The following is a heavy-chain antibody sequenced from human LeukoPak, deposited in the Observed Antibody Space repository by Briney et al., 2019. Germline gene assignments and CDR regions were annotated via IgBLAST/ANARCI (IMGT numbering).Heavy chain of an antibody. V-gene: IGHV4-61*02. CDR1: GGSISSGSYY. Sequence: SQTLSLTCTVSGGSISSGSYYWSWIRQPAGKGLEWIGRIYTSGSTNYNPSLKSRVTISVDTSKNQFSLKLSSVTAADTAVYYRARGYDSSGYYYDNWFDPWGQGTLVTVSS. D-gene: IGHD3-22*01. J-gene: IGHJ5*02. CDR2: IYTSGST. CDR3: ARGYDSSGYYYDNWFDP.